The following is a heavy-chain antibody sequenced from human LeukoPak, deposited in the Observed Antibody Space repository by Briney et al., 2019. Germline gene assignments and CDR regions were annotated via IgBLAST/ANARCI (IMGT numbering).Heavy chain of an antibody. V-gene: IGHV3-23*01. CDR3: ASLRVRGATNPYNWFDP. CDR2: ISGSGGST. Sequence: TGGSLRLSCAASGFTFSSYAMSWVRQAPGKGLEWVSAISGSGGSTYYADSVKGRFTISRDNSKNTLYLQMNSLRAEDTAVYYCASLRVRGATNPYNWFDPWGQGTLVTVSS. J-gene: IGHJ5*02. CDR1: GFTFSSYA. D-gene: IGHD3-10*01.